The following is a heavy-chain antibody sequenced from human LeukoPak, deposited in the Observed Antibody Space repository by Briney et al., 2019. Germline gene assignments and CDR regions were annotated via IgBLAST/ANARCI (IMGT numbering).Heavy chain of an antibody. J-gene: IGHJ6*03. CDR2: INQDGSEI. CDR1: GFTFSNYW. D-gene: IGHD3-3*01. CDR3: ARYDFWSGAYYYYYMDV. Sequence: PGGSLRLSCAASGFTFSNYWMSWVRQAPGKGLEWVASINQDGSEIYYVDSVKGRFTISRDNAKNSLYLQINSLRAEDTAVYYCARYDFWSGAYYYYYMDVWGKGTTVTVSS. V-gene: IGHV3-7*01.